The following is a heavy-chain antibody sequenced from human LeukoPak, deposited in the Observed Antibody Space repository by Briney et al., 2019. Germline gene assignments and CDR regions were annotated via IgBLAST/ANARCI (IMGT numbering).Heavy chain of an antibody. CDR3: TRRFGGHSGWAGYHDS. J-gene: IGHJ4*02. V-gene: IGHV3-64*01. Sequence: GGSLRLSCVASGFSFSAYTMHWVRQPPGKGLEYVSAIRRDGSSTFQPHSVKGRFTISRDNSKSTLYLQMGSLRAEDTAVYYCTRRFGGHSGWAGYHDSWGQGTLVTASS. CDR2: IRRDGSST. D-gene: IGHD6-19*01. CDR1: GFSFSAYT.